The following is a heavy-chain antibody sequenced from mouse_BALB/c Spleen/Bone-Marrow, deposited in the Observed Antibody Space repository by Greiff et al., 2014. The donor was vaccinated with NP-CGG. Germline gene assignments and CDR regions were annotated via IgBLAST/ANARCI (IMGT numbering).Heavy chain of an antibody. CDR2: IWADGST. D-gene: IGHD1-2*01. CDR1: GFSLTNYG. CDR3: ARITTATGAMDY. J-gene: IGHJ4*01. V-gene: IGHV2-9*02. Sequence: LQESGPGLVAPSQSLSITCTVSGFSLTNYGVHWVRQPPGKGLEWLGVIWADGSTNYNSALMSRLSISKDNSKSLVFFKMNSLQTDDTAMYYCARITTATGAMDYWGQGTSVTVSS.